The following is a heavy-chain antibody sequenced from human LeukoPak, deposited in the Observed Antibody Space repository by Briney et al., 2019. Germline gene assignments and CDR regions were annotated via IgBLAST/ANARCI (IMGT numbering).Heavy chain of an antibody. Sequence: SETLSLTCAVYGGSFSAYYWSWIRQPPGKGLEWIGEINHSGSTNYNPSLKSRVTISVDTSKNQFSLKLSSVTAADTAVYYCARDSRLNHFDYWGQGTLVTVSS. D-gene: IGHD3-22*01. CDR1: GGSFSAYY. CDR3: ARDSRLNHFDY. J-gene: IGHJ4*02. V-gene: IGHV4-34*01. CDR2: INHSGST.